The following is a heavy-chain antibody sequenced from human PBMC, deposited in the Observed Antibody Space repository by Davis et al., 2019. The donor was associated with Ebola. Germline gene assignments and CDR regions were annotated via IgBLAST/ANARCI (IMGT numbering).Heavy chain of an antibody. CDR3: ARAQFPTTSDH. D-gene: IGHD1-1*01. J-gene: IGHJ4*02. CDR1: GYTFSSYG. V-gene: IGHV1-18*01. CDR2: TTVYNGNT. Sequence: ASVKVSCKTSGYTFSSYGISWVRQAPGQGLEWMGWTTVYNGNTKFARSLQGRASMTTDTSTSTAYLELRSLRSDDTAVYYCARAQFPTTSDHWGQGTLVTVSS.